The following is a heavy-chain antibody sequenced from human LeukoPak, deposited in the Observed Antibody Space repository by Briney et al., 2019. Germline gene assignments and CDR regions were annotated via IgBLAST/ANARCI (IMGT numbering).Heavy chain of an antibody. CDR2: IYYSGST. D-gene: IGHD6-25*01. CDR3: ARCNSDYVSWFDP. J-gene: IGHJ5*02. Sequence: SETLSLTCSVSGGSISSLYWCWIRQPPGKGLEWIGYIYYSGSTNYNPSLKSRVTISVDTSKNQFSLNLTSVTAADTAVYYCARCNSDYVSWFDPWGQGTLVTVSS. CDR1: GGSISSLY. V-gene: IGHV4-59*11.